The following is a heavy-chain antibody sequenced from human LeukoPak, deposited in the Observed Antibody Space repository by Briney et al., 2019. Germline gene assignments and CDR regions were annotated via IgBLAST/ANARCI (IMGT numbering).Heavy chain of an antibody. CDR3: ARHIPEVDSSGSYNYYGMDV. CDR2: IYYSGST. CDR1: GGSISSSYYY. Sequence: SETLSLTCTVSGGSISSSYYYWGWIRQPPGKGLEWIGSIYYSGSTYYNPSLKSRVTISVDTSKNQFSLKLRSVTAADTAVYYCARHIPEVDSSGSYNYYGMDVWGQGTTVTVSS. D-gene: IGHD3-22*01. V-gene: IGHV4-39*01. J-gene: IGHJ6*02.